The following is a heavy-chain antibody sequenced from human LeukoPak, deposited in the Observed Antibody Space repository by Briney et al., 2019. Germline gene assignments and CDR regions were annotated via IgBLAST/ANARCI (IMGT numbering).Heavy chain of an antibody. J-gene: IGHJ5*02. V-gene: IGHV2-5*02. Sequence: SGPTLVKPTQTLTLTCTFSGFSLSTSEVGVGWIRQPPGKALEWLALIYWDDDKRYSPSLKSRLTITKDTSKNQVVLTMTNMDPVDTATYYCAHSSGSYYNGWFDPWGQGTLVTVSS. CDR3: AHSSGSYYNGWFDP. D-gene: IGHD3-10*01. CDR1: GFSLSTSEVG. CDR2: IYWDDDK.